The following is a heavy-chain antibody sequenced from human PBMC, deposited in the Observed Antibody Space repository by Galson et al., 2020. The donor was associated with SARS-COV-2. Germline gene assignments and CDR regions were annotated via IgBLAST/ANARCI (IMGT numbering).Heavy chain of an antibody. CDR1: GFTFSDYY. CDR2: ISSSGSTI. D-gene: IGHD4-17*01. CDR3: ARDAPSTVTTGSAAFDI. Sequence: GGSLRLSCAASGFTFSDYYMSWIRQAPGKGLEWVSYISSSGSTIYYADSVKGRFTISRDNAKNSLYLQMNSLRAEDTAVYYCARDAPSTVTTGSAAFDIWGQGTMVTVSS. J-gene: IGHJ3*02. V-gene: IGHV3-11*01.